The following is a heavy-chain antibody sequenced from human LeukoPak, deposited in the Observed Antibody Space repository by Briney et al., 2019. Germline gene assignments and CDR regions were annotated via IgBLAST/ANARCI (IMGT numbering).Heavy chain of an antibody. CDR2: IWYDGSSK. V-gene: IGHV3-33*01. Sequence: PGRSLRLSYAASGFTFSSYGMHWVRQAPGKGLEWVAVIWYDGSSKYYADSVKGRFTISRDNSKNTLYLQMNSLRAEDTAVYYCARGEYYYDSSGYTSVDYWGQGTLVTVSS. CDR3: ARGEYYYDSSGYTSVDY. D-gene: IGHD3-22*01. CDR1: GFTFSSYG. J-gene: IGHJ4*02.